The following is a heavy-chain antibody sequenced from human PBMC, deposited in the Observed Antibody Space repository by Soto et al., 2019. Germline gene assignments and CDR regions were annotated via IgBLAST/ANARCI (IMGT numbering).Heavy chain of an antibody. CDR3: ARAPRYCYDSSGYYPYAFDI. D-gene: IGHD3-22*01. J-gene: IGHJ3*02. CDR2: IYYSGST. V-gene: IGHV4-59*01. CDR1: CGSISSYY. Sequence: SATLSLTCTVSCGSISSYYWSWIRQPPGKGLEWIGYIYYSGSTNYNPSLKSRVTISVDTSKKQFSLKLSSVTAADTAVYYCARAPRYCYDSSGYYPYAFDIWGQGTMVSVSS.